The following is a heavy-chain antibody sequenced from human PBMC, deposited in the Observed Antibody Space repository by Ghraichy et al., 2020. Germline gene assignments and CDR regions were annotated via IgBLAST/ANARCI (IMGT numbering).Heavy chain of an antibody. V-gene: IGHV3-33*01. D-gene: IGHD6-6*01. Sequence: GGSLRLSCAASGFTFSSYGMHWVRQAPGKGLEWVAVIWYDGSNKYYADSVKGRFTISRDNSKNTLYLQMNSLRAEDTAVYYCAREYSSSPFTDYYYYGMDVWGQGTTVTVSS. CDR1: GFTFSSYG. CDR2: IWYDGSNK. J-gene: IGHJ6*02. CDR3: AREYSSSPFTDYYYYGMDV.